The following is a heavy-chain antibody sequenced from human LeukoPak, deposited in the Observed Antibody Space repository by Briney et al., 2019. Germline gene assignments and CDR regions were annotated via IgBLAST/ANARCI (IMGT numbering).Heavy chain of an antibody. CDR2: ISYDGSNK. J-gene: IGHJ4*02. V-gene: IGHV3-30-3*01. D-gene: IGHD3-10*01. CDR1: GFTFSSYA. Sequence: PGGSLRLSCAASGFTFSSYAMHWVRQAPGKGLEWVAVISYDGSNKYYADSVKGRFTISRDNSKNTLYLQMNSLRAEDTAVYYCARELLWFGERLFAYWGQGTLVTVSS. CDR3: ARELLWFGERLFAY.